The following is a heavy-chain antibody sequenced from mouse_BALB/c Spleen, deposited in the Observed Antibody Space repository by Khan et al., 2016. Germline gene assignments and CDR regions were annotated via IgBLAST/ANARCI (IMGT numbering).Heavy chain of an antibody. V-gene: IGHV3-2*02. CDR3: AYDGYYAWFPY. CDR1: GYSITSDYA. D-gene: IGHD2-3*01. J-gene: IGHJ3*01. CDR2: ISYSGIT. Sequence: EVQLQESGPGLVKPSQSLSLTCTVTGYSITSDYAWNWIRQFPGNKLEWMGYISYSGITSYNPSLKSRISITRDTSKNQFFLQLISVTTEDTATXYGAYDGYYAWFPYWGQGTLVTVSA.